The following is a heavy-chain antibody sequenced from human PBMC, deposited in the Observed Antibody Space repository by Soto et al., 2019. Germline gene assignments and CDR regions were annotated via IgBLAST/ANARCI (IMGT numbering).Heavy chain of an antibody. CDR3: ARDRAAAGSYYYYGMDV. D-gene: IGHD6-13*01. CDR1: GGSISSGGYY. Sequence: SETLSLTCTVSGGSISSGGYYWSWIRQHPGKGLEWIWYIYYSGSTYYNPSLKSRVTISVDTSKNQFSLKLSSVTAADTAVYYCARDRAAAGSYYYYGMDVWGQGTTGTGFS. CDR2: IYYSGST. V-gene: IGHV4-31*03. J-gene: IGHJ6*02.